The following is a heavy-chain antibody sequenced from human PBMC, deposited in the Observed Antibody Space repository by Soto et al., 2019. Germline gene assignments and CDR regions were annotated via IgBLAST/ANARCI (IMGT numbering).Heavy chain of an antibody. V-gene: IGHV4-34*01. CDR1: GGSFSGYY. D-gene: IGHD2-15*01. CDR2: INHSGST. Sequence: PSETLSLTCAVYGGSFSGYYWSWIRQPPGKGLEWIGEINHSGSTNYNPSLKSRVTISVDTSKNQFSLKLSSVTAADTAVYYCARGSRRDIVVVVAARGYYFDYWGQGTLVTVSS. J-gene: IGHJ4*02. CDR3: ARGSRRDIVVVVAARGYYFDY.